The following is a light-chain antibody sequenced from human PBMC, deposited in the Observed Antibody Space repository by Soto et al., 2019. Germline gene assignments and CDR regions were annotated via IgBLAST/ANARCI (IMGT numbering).Light chain of an antibody. CDR2: FIS. J-gene: IGKJ5*01. V-gene: IGKV2-28*01. CDR1: QSLLHSDGYTY. CDR3: MQSLQTPPT. Sequence: SVLTQSPRSLPATPGEPSSIACRCGQSLLHSDGYTYLDWYLQKPGLSPQLLFYFISTLASWVPDRFSGSGSGTDFTLKISRVEAEDVGVYYCMQSLQTPPTFGQGTRLENK.